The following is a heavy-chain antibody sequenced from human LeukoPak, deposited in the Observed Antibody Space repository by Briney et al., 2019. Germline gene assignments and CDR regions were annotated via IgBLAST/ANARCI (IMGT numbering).Heavy chain of an antibody. CDR3: ARGHGYSYGYVFDY. J-gene: IGHJ4*02. CDR2: IYYSGST. V-gene: IGHV4-59*01. CDR1: GGSISSYY. Sequence: SETLSLTCTVSGGSISSYYWCWIRQPPGKGLEWIGYIYYSGSTNYNPSLKSRVTISVDTSKNQFSLKLSSVTAADTAVYYCARGHGYSYGYVFDYWGQGTLVTVSS. D-gene: IGHD5-18*01.